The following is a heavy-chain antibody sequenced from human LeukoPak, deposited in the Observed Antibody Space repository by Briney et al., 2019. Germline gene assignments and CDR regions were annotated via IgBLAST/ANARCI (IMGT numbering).Heavy chain of an antibody. D-gene: IGHD4-17*01. CDR2: ISAYNGNT. CDR3: ARDTGTYTFDY. J-gene: IGHJ4*02. CDR1: GYTFTSYG. Sequence: ASVKVSCKASGYTFTSYGISWVRQAPEQGLEWMGWISAYNGNTNYAQKLQGRGTMTTDTSTSTAYMGLRSLRSDDTAVYYCARDTGTYTFDYWGRGTLVTVSS. V-gene: IGHV1-18*01.